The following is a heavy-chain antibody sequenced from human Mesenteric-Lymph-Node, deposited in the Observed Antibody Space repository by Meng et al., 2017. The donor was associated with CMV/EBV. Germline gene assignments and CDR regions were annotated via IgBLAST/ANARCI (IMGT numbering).Heavy chain of an antibody. CDR1: GGSISSSSYY. Sequence: SETLSLTCTVSGGSISSSSYYRGWIRQPPGKGLEWIGSIYYSGSTYYNPSLKSRVTISVDTSKNQFSLKLSSVTAADTAVYYCARSLGYCSSTSCSNAGWFDPWGQGTLVTVSS. V-gene: IGHV4-39*07. J-gene: IGHJ5*02. D-gene: IGHD2-2*01. CDR3: ARSLGYCSSTSCSNAGWFDP. CDR2: IYYSGST.